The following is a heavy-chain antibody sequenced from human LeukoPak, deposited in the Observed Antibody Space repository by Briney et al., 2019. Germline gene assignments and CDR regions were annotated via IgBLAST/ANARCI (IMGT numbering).Heavy chain of an antibody. CDR3: AKDYCSSTSCYAFDY. V-gene: IGHV3-23*01. D-gene: IGHD2-2*01. CDR2: ISGSGGST. J-gene: IGHJ4*02. Sequence: GGPLRLSCAASGFTFSSYAMSWVRQAPGKGLEWVSAISGSGGSTYYADSVKGRFTISRDNSKNTLYLQMNSLRAEDTAVYYCAKDYCSSTSCYAFDYWGQGTLVTVSS. CDR1: GFTFSSYA.